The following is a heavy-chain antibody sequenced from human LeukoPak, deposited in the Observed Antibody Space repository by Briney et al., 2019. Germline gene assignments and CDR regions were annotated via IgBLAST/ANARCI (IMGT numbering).Heavy chain of an antibody. D-gene: IGHD3-16*02. Sequence: GGSLRLSCVASGFTLSIYGMHWVRQAPDKGLEWVAFIRNDGTDKYYADSVKGRFTISRDNSKNTLYLQMSSLRVEDTALYYCAKDPLSTPDPWGQGALVTVSS. V-gene: IGHV3-30*02. CDR3: AKDPLSTPDP. CDR1: GFTLSIYG. J-gene: IGHJ5*02. CDR2: IRNDGTDK.